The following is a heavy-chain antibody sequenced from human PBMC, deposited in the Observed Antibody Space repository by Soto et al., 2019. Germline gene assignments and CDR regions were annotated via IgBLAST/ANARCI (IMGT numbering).Heavy chain of an antibody. CDR1: GGSFSGYY. CDR3: ARGVSDFWSGYYSNAIDY. CDR2: INHSGST. D-gene: IGHD3-3*01. J-gene: IGHJ4*02. V-gene: IGHV4-34*01. Sequence: TSETLSLTCAVYGGSFSGYYWSWIRQPPGKGLEWIGEINHSGSTNYNPSLKSRVTISVDTSKNQFSLKLSSVTAADTAVYYCARGVSDFWSGYYSNAIDYWGQGTLVTVSS.